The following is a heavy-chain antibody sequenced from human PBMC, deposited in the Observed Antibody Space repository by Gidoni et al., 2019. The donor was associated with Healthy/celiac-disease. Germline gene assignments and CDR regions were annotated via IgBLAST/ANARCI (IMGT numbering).Heavy chain of an antibody. Sequence: QVQLQQWGAGLLKPSETLSLTCAVYGGSFSGYYWSWIRQPPGKGLEWIGEINHSGSTNYNPSLKSRVTISVDTSKNQFSLKLSSVTAADTAVYYCARWVTRIVVDNYYGMDVWGQGTTVTVSS. CDR2: INHSGST. CDR3: ARWVTRIVVDNYYGMDV. D-gene: IGHD3-22*01. CDR1: GGSFSGYY. V-gene: IGHV4-34*01. J-gene: IGHJ6*02.